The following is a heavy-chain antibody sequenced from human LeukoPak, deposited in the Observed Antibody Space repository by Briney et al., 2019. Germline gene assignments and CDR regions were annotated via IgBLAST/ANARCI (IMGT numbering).Heavy chain of an antibody. V-gene: IGHV3-23*01. J-gene: IGHJ6*03. CDR3: AKDQYCSGGSCYERYYYYYMDV. Sequence: PGGSLRLSCAASGFTFSNYAVSWVRQAPGKGLEWVSAISGSGGSTYYADSVKGRFTISRDNSKNTLYLQMNSLRAEDTAVYYCAKDQYCSGGSCYERYYYYYMDVWGKGTTVTISS. D-gene: IGHD2-15*01. CDR1: GFTFSNYA. CDR2: ISGSGGST.